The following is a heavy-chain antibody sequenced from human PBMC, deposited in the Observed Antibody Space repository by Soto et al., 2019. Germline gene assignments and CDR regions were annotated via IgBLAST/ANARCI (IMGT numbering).Heavy chain of an antibody. J-gene: IGHJ4*02. D-gene: IGHD1-1*01. Sequence: GGSLRLSCAASGFTFSSYWMSWVRQAPGKGLEWVANIKQDGSEKYYVDSVKGRFTISRDNAKNSLYLQMNSLRAEDTAVYYCAVDELERREGPPYGDYWGQGTLVTVSS. CDR1: GFTFSSYW. CDR2: IKQDGSEK. CDR3: AVDELERREGPPYGDY. V-gene: IGHV3-7*01.